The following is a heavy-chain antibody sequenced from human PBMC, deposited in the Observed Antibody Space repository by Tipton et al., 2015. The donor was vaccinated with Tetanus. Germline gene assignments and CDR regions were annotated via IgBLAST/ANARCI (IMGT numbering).Heavy chain of an antibody. D-gene: IGHD2-2*01. CDR1: GGSITSSIDY. CDR2: IYYSGST. V-gene: IGHV4-39*01. J-gene: IGHJ4*02. Sequence: TLSLTCTVSGGSITSSIDYWGWIRQPPGKGLEWIGSIYYSGSTYYNPSLKSRVTISVDTSKNQFSLKLSSVTAADTAVYYCARTSIPAADYCFDYWGRGTLVTVSS. CDR3: ARTSIPAADYCFDY.